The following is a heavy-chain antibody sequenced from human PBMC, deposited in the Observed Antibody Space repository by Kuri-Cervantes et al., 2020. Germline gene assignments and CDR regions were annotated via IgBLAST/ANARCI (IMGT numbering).Heavy chain of an antibody. J-gene: IGHJ6*03. CDR2: ISSKAYGGTT. Sequence: GSLRLSCTASGFTFGDYAMSWFRQAPGKGLEWVGFISSKAYGGTTEYAASVKGRFTISRDDSKSIAYLQMNSLKTEDTAVYYCTTSIAAAGIEYYYHMDVWGRGTTVTVSS. CDR3: TTSIAAAGIEYYYHMDV. CDR1: GFTFGDYA. D-gene: IGHD6-13*01. V-gene: IGHV3-49*03.